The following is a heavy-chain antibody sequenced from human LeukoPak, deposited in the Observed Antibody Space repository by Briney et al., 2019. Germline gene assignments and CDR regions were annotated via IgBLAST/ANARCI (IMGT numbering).Heavy chain of an antibody. CDR3: ASYTDAFDI. D-gene: IGHD3-16*01. V-gene: IGHV4-39*07. CDR2: MYHSGST. Sequence: SETLSLTCTVSGGSISSSSYYWGWIRQPPGKGLEWIGSMYHSGSTYYNPSLKSRVTISVDTSKNQFSLKLSSVTAADTAVYYCASYTDAFDIWGQGTMVTVSS. J-gene: IGHJ3*02. CDR1: GGSISSSSYY.